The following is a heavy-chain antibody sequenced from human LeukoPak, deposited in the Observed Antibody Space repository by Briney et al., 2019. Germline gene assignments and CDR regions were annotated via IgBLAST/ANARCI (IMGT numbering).Heavy chain of an antibody. V-gene: IGHV3-7*03. J-gene: IGHJ3*01. CDR3: ARSSYSSSSSV. D-gene: IGHD6-6*01. CDR1: GFTFSGFW. CDR2: INSDGSEG. Sequence: GGSLRLSCAVSGFTFSGFWMSWSRQAPGKGLEWVASINSDGSEGYYADVVKGRFTISRDNAKNSLYLQINSLGTEDTAVYYCARSSYSSSSSVWGQGTMVTVSS.